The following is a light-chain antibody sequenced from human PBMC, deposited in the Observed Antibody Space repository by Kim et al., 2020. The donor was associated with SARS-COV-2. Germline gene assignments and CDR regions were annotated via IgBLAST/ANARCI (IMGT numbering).Light chain of an antibody. J-gene: IGKJ4*01. CDR1: QGVRRG. V-gene: IGKV3D-15*01. CDR3: QQYYTWSALT. Sequence: SPGERATHPCRASQGVRRGLAWHQQRPGQAPRLLIYDASIRAAGVPARFTGGGSGTEFTLTISSLQSEDFAVYFCQQYYTWSALTFGGGTKVDIK. CDR2: DAS.